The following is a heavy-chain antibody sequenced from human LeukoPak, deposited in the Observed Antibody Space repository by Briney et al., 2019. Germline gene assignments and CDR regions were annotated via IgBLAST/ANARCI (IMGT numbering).Heavy chain of an antibody. CDR2: LSTTGAAT. Sequence: GGSLRLSWEASGFTFDDFSMNWVRQAPGEGLEWVSTLSTTGAATYYADSVKGRITISRDNSKNTLYLQMNSLRAEDTAVYYCAKDQVGAGFYFDYWGQGTLVTVSS. V-gene: IGHV3-23*01. D-gene: IGHD1-26*01. CDR1: GFTFDDFS. J-gene: IGHJ4*02. CDR3: AKDQVGAGFYFDY.